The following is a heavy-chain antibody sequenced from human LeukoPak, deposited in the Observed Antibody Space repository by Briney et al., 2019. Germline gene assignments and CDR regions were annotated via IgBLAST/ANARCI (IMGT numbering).Heavy chain of an antibody. CDR3: ARVSKPYGSGSYPAYYFDY. D-gene: IGHD3-10*01. V-gene: IGHV1-46*01. CDR1: GYTFTSYY. Sequence: ASVKVPCKASGYTFTSYYMHWVRQAPGQGLEWMGIINPSGGSTSYAQKFQGRVTMTRDTSTSTVYMELSSLRSEDTAVYYCARVSKPYGSGSYPAYYFDYWGQGTLVTVSS. CDR2: INPSGGST. J-gene: IGHJ4*02.